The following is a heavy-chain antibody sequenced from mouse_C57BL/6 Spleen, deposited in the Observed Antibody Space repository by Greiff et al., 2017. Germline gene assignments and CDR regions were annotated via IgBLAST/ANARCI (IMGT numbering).Heavy chain of an antibody. Sequence: EVKLVESGGGLVKPGGSLKLSCAASGFTFSDYGMHWVRQAPEKGLEWVAYISSGSSTIYYADTVKGRFTISRDNAKNTLFLQMTSLRSDDTAMYYCARDYDGYYDYAMDYWGQGTSGTVSS. CDR2: ISSGSSTI. D-gene: IGHD2-3*01. CDR1: GFTFSDYG. CDR3: ARDYDGYYDYAMDY. J-gene: IGHJ4*01. V-gene: IGHV5-17*01.